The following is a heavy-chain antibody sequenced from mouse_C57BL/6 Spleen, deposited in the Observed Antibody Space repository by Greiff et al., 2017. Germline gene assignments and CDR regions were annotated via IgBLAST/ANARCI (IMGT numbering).Heavy chain of an antibody. J-gene: IGHJ2*01. Sequence: EVQLQQSGPELVKPGASVKISCKASGYSFTGYYMNWVKQSPEKSLEWIGEINPSTGGTTYNQKFKAKATLTVDKSSSTAYMQLKSLTSEDSAVYYCARSDLRPYFDYWGQGTTLTVSS. V-gene: IGHV1-42*01. CDR3: ARSDLRPYFDY. D-gene: IGHD2-12*01. CDR2: INPSTGGT. CDR1: GYSFTGYY.